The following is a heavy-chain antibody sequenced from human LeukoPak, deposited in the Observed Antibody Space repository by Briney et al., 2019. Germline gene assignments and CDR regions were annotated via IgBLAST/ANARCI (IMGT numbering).Heavy chain of an antibody. J-gene: IGHJ3*02. Sequence: SGTLSLTCTVSGGSISSSSYYWGWIRQPPGKGLEWIGSIYYSGSTYYNPSLKSRVTISVDTSKNQFSLKLSSVTAADTAVYYCARQYQLLYHAFDIWGQGTMVTVSS. CDR1: GGSISSSSYY. CDR2: IYYSGST. CDR3: ARQYQLLYHAFDI. D-gene: IGHD2-2*02. V-gene: IGHV4-39*01.